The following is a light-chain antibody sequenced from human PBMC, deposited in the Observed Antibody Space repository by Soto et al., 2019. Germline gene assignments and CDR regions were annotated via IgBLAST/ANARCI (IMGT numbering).Light chain of an antibody. CDR1: QNIDIS. V-gene: IGKV3D-15*01. J-gene: IGKJ1*01. Sequence: DIVMTQSPATLSVSLGERATISCRASQNIDISLAWYQQKPGQAPRLLIYGASSRATGIPDRFSGSRSGPDFTLTISSLQPEDFATYYCQQSYSSPPTFGQGTKVDIK. CDR2: GAS. CDR3: QQSYSSPPT.